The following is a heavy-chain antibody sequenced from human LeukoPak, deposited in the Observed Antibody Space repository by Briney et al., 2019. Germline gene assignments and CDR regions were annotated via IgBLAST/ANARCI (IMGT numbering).Heavy chain of an antibody. CDR2: MYYSGSI. CDR1: GGSIRSYY. D-gene: IGHD2-2*01. CDR3: ARGVRHCASTTCFAGAGDI. J-gene: IGHJ3*02. V-gene: IGHV4-59*01. Sequence: KPSETLSLTCTVSGGSIRSYYWTWIRQPPGKGLEWLGQMYYSGSIKYNPSLKSRVTVSTDTSKNQFSLKLRSVTAADTATYYCARGVRHCASTTCFAGAGDIWGQGKMVTVSS.